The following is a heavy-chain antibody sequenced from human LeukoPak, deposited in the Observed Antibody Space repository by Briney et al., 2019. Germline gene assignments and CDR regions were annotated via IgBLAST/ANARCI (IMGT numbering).Heavy chain of an antibody. CDR2: ISYDGSNK. J-gene: IGHJ4*02. Sequence: PGRSLRLSCAASGFTFSSYAMHWVRQAPGKGLEWVAVISYDGSNKYYADSVQGRFTISRDNSKNTLYLQMNSLRAEDTAVYYCARAGGYNSYYFDYWGQGTLVTVSS. CDR1: GFTFSSYA. CDR3: ARAGGYNSYYFDY. V-gene: IGHV3-30*04. D-gene: IGHD5-24*01.